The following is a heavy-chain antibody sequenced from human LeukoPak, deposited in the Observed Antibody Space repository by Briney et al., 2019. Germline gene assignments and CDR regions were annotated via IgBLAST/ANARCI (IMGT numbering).Heavy chain of an antibody. J-gene: IGHJ6*02. CDR1: GFTFSDYY. V-gene: IGHV3-11*04. Sequence: PGGSLRLSCAASGFTFSDYYMSWIRQAPGKGLEWVSYISSSGSTIYYADSVKGRFTISRDNAKNSLYLQMNSLRTEDTAVYYCARDYGDYQGYYYYGMDVWGQGTTVTVSS. CDR2: ISSSGSTI. CDR3: ARDYGDYQGYYYYGMDV. D-gene: IGHD4-17*01.